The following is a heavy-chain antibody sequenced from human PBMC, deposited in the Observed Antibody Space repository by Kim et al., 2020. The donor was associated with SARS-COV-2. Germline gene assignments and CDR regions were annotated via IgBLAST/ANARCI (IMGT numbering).Heavy chain of an antibody. V-gene: IGHV1-18*01. Sequence: GNTNYAQRLQGRVPLTTDTSTTTAYMELRSLTSDDTAVYYCARTRAMDYWGQGTLVTVS. CDR3: ARTRAMDY. J-gene: IGHJ4*02. CDR2: GNT.